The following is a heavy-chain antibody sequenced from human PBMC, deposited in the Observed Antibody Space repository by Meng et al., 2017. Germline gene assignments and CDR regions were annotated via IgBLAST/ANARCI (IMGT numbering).Heavy chain of an antibody. Sequence: SVGGVVLRGGSIVPSCAASGFTFSSYAMDWVRQAPGKGLEWVAVISYDGSNKYYADSVKGRFTISRDNAKNSLYLQMNSLRAEDTAVYYCATDSGSYYEAEYFQHWGQGTLVTVSS. D-gene: IGHD1-26*01. J-gene: IGHJ1*01. CDR2: ISYDGSNK. CDR1: GFTFSSYA. CDR3: ATDSGSYYEAEYFQH. V-gene: IGHV3-30*07.